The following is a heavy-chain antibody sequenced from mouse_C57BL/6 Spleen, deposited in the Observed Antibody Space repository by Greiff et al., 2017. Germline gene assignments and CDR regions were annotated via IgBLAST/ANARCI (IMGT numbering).Heavy chain of an antibody. CDR1: GYAFSSSW. V-gene: IGHV1-82*01. CDR2: IYPGDGDT. D-gene: IGHD1-1*01. J-gene: IGHJ4*01. Sequence: VQRVESGPELVKPGASVKISCTASGYAFSSSWMNWVQQRPGKGLEWIGRIYPGDGDTNYNGKFKVKATLTADKSSSTAYMQLISLTSEDSAVYFCAHYGRAMDDWGQGTSVTVSS. CDR3: AHYGRAMDD.